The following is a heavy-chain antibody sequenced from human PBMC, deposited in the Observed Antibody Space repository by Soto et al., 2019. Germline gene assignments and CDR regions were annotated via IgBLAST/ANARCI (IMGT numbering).Heavy chain of an antibody. J-gene: IGHJ5*02. CDR3: ARDQRFSSSRYSWFDP. D-gene: IGHD6-13*01. CDR1: GYTFTSYG. Sequence: QVQLVQSGAEVKKPGASVKVSCQASGYTFTSYGISWVRQAPGQGLEWMGWISAYNGNTNYAQKLQGRVTMTTDTSTSTAYLELRSLRSDDTAVYYCARDQRFSSSRYSWFDPWGQGTLVTVSS. CDR2: ISAYNGNT. V-gene: IGHV1-18*01.